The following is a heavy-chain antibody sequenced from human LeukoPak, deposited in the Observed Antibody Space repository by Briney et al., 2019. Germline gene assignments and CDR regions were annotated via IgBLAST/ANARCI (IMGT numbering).Heavy chain of an antibody. J-gene: IGHJ4*02. D-gene: IGHD2-21*01. V-gene: IGHV3-30-3*01. CDR3: ARSRFGGDYFDY. Sequence: GRSLRLSCAASGFTFSSYAMHWVRQAPGKGLEWVAVISYDGSNKYYADSVKGRFTISRDNSKNTLYLQMNSLRAEDTAVYYCARSRFGGDYFDYWGQGTLVTVSP. CDR2: ISYDGSNK. CDR1: GFTFSSYA.